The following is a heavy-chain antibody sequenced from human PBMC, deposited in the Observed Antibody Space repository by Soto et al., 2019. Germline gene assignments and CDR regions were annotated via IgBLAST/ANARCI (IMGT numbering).Heavy chain of an antibody. Sequence: PDGSLSLACAAAGFTFSSYWMSWVRQAPGKGLEWVANRKQGGGEKYYVDSVKGRFTISRDNAKNSLYLQVSRLRAEDTGVYYCARDQGFGYWGQGTLVTVSS. CDR1: GFTFSSYW. CDR2: RKQGGGEK. V-gene: IGHV3-7*03. J-gene: IGHJ4*02. D-gene: IGHD3-10*01. CDR3: ARDQGFGY.